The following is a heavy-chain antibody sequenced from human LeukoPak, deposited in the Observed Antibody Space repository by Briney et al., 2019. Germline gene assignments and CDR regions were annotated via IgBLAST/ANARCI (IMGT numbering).Heavy chain of an antibody. V-gene: IGHV3-30*03. J-gene: IGHJ4*02. D-gene: IGHD3-22*01. Sequence: QPGGSLRLSCAASGFTFSSYGMHWVRQAPGKGLEWVAVISYDGSNKYYADSVKGRFTISRDNSKNTLYLQMNSLRAEDTAVYYCTTHPTYYYDSSGYYSLGYYFDYWGQGTLVTVSS. CDR2: ISYDGSNK. CDR1: GFTFSSYG. CDR3: TTHPTYYYDSSGYYSLGYYFDY.